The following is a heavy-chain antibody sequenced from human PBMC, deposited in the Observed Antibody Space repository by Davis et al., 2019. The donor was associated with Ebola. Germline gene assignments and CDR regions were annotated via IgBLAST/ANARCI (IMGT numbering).Heavy chain of an antibody. D-gene: IGHD3-16*01. Sequence: AASVKVSCKASGYPFTDFAINWLRQAPGQRFEWLGGITTNTASPTYARAFSARFVFSLDTSVDTAFLQINNLRAEDTAIYYCARGMGELALNWGQGTLVTVSS. CDR2: ITTNTASP. J-gene: IGHJ4*02. V-gene: IGHV7-4-1*02. CDR3: ARGMGELALN. CDR1: GYPFTDFA.